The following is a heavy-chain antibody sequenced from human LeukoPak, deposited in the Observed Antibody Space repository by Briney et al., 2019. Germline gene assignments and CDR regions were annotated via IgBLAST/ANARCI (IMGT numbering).Heavy chain of an antibody. CDR3: ARAIRTRSPPMVPPAGFDP. Sequence: SETLSLTCAVYGGSFSGYYGSWIRQPPGKGLEWIGEINHSGSTNYNPSLKSRVTISVDTSKNQFSLKLSSVNAADTAVYYCARAIRTRSPPMVPPAGFDPWGQGTLVTVSS. CDR1: GGSFSGYY. CDR2: INHSGST. D-gene: IGHD3-10*01. J-gene: IGHJ5*02. V-gene: IGHV4-34*01.